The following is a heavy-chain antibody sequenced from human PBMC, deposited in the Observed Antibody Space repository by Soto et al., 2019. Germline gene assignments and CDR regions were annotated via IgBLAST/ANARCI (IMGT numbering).Heavy chain of an antibody. J-gene: IGHJ3*02. Sequence: GGSLRLSCAASGFTFSSYGMHWVRQAPGKGLEWVAVISYDGSNKYYADSVKGRFTISRDNSKNTLYLQMNSLRAEDTAVYYCAKGEHYYDSSGNAFDIWGQGTMVTVSS. CDR3: AKGEHYYDSSGNAFDI. CDR1: GFTFSSYG. V-gene: IGHV3-30*18. CDR2: ISYDGSNK. D-gene: IGHD3-22*01.